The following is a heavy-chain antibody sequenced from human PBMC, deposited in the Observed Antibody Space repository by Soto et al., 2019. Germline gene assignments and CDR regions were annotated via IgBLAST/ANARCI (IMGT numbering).Heavy chain of an antibody. CDR1: GFTFSSYG. J-gene: IGHJ6*02. Sequence: QVQLVESGGGVVQPGRSLRLSCAASGFTFSSYGMHWVRQAPGKGLEWVAVISYDGSNKYYADSVKGRFTISRDNSKNTLYLQMNSLRAEDTDVYYCAKVFVIYCSGGSCYDGMDVWGQGTTVTVSS. D-gene: IGHD2-15*01. CDR2: ISYDGSNK. V-gene: IGHV3-30*18. CDR3: AKVFVIYCSGGSCYDGMDV.